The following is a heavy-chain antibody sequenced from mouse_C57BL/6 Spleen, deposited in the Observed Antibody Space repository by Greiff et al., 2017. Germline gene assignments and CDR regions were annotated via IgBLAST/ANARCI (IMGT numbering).Heavy chain of an antibody. V-gene: IGHV5-9*01. J-gene: IGHJ4*01. CDR1: GFTFSSYT. CDR2: ISGGGGNT. Sequence: EVQRVESGGGLVKPGGSLKLSCAASGFTFSSYTMSWVRQTPEKRLEWVATISGGGGNTYYPDSVKGRFTISRDNAKNTLYLQMSSLRSEDTALYYCARQRRGVYAMDYWGQGTSVTVSS. CDR3: ARQRRGVYAMDY.